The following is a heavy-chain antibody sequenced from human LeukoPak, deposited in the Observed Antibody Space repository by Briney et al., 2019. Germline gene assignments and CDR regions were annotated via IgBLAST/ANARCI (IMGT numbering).Heavy chain of an antibody. CDR2: IRYDGSNK. D-gene: IGHD3-3*01. CDR1: GFTFSIYG. CDR3: ARGSRFGVVGRDAFDI. J-gene: IGHJ3*02. V-gene: IGHV3-30*02. Sequence: GGSLRLSCAASGFTFSIYGMHWVRQAPGKGLEWVAFIRYDGSNKYYADCVKGQFTISRDNAKNSLYLQVNSLRAEDTAVYYCARGSRFGVVGRDAFDIWGQGTVVTVSS.